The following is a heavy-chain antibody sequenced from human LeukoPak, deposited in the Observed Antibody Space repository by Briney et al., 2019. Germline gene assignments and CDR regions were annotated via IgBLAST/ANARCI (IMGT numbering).Heavy chain of an antibody. D-gene: IGHD3-9*01. CDR1: GYTFTSYG. J-gene: IGHJ6*02. Sequence: ASVKVSCKASGYTFTSYGIIWVRQAPGQGLEWMGWISAYNGNTNYAQKLQGRVTMTTDTFTSTAYMELRSLRSDDTAVYYCARAPSDILTGYSYGMDVWGQGTTVTVSS. CDR3: ARAPSDILTGYSYGMDV. V-gene: IGHV1-18*01. CDR2: ISAYNGNT.